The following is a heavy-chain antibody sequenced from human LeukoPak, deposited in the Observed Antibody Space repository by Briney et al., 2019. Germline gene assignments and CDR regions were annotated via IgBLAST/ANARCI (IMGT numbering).Heavy chain of an antibody. V-gene: IGHV1-69*05. CDR2: IIPIFGTA. Sequence: SVKVSCKASGGTFSSYAISWVRQAPGQGLEWMGGIIPIFGTANYAQKFQGRVTITTDESTSTAYMELSSLRSEDTAVYYCGRGYSSSLNWFDPWGQGTLVTVSS. J-gene: IGHJ5*02. D-gene: IGHD6-6*01. CDR3: GRGYSSSLNWFDP. CDR1: GGTFSSYA.